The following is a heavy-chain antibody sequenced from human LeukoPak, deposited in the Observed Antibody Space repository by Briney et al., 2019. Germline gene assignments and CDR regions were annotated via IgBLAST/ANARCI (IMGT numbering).Heavy chain of an antibody. CDR1: GGTFSSYA. V-gene: IGHV1-69*13. J-gene: IGHJ4*02. Sequence: ASVKVSCKASGGTFSSYAISWVRQAPGQGLEWMGGIIPIFGTANYAQKFQGRVTITADESTSTAYMELSSLRSEDTAVYYCAREAPDSSGYYYFDYRGQGTLVTVSS. CDR3: AREAPDSSGYYYFDY. D-gene: IGHD3-22*01. CDR2: IIPIFGTA.